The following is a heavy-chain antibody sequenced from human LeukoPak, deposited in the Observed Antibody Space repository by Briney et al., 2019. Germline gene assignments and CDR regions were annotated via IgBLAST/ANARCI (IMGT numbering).Heavy chain of an antibody. CDR3: SRLIEAAGTSFDY. CDR2: IRNKANSYAT. D-gene: IGHD6-13*01. CDR1: GFTFSGSA. J-gene: IGHJ4*02. V-gene: IGHV3-73*01. Sequence: GRSLRLSCAASGFTFSGSAVHWVRQASGKGLEWVGRIRNKANSYATAYAASVNGRFTISRDDSKNTAYLHMNSLKIEDTAVYYCSRLIEAAGTSFDYWGQGTLVTVSS.